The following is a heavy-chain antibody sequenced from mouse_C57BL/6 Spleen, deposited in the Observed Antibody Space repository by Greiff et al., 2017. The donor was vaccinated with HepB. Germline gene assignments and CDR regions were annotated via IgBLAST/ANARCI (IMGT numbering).Heavy chain of an antibody. D-gene: IGHD2-4*01. CDR1: GYTFTDYE. CDR2: IDPETGGT. Sequence: VQLQQSGAELVRPGASVTLSCKASGYTFTDYEMHWVKQTPVHGLEWIGAIDPETGGTAYNQKFKGKAILTADKSSSTAYMELRSLTSEDSAVYYCTRYDYDGYAMDYWGQGTSVTVSS. J-gene: IGHJ4*01. V-gene: IGHV1-15*01. CDR3: TRYDYDGYAMDY.